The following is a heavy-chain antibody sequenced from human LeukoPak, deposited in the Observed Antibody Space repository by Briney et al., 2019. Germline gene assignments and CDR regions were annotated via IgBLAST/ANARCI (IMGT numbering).Heavy chain of an antibody. CDR2: IYYSGST. V-gene: IGHV4-59*12. CDR1: GGSISSYY. Sequence: SETLSLTCTVSGGSISSYYWSWIRQPPGKGLEWIGYIYYSGSTNYNPSLKSRVTISVDTSKNQFSLKLSSVTAADTAVYYCARSRRFLEWLLYSWFDPWGQGTLVTVSS. CDR3: ARSRRFLEWLLYSWFDP. D-gene: IGHD3-3*01. J-gene: IGHJ5*02.